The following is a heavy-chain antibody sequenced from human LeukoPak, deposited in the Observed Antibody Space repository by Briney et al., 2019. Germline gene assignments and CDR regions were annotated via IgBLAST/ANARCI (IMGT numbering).Heavy chain of an antibody. CDR3: AKDVRRCNGGCT. Sequence: PGGSLRLSCAGSGFTFSSYAMNWVRQAPGKGLEWVSGISGSGGSTYYADSVKGRFTISRDNSKNTLYLQMNSLRAEDTAVYYCAKDVRRCNGGCTWGQGTLVTVSS. CDR1: GFTFSSYA. V-gene: IGHV3-23*01. CDR2: ISGSGGST. J-gene: IGHJ5*02. D-gene: IGHD4-23*01.